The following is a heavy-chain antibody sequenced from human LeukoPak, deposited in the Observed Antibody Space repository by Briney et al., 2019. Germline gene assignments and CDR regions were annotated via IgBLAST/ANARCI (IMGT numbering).Heavy chain of an antibody. Sequence: SETLSLTCAVSVDSPSNCFWCWIRQPPGEGLERIGYISYSGTTNYNPSLKSRVTISSATSKNQLSLKLTSVTAADTAVYYCARLRRSDYDLVTGYSWGLDWWGQGILVTVSS. CDR1: VDSPSNCF. J-gene: IGHJ4*02. D-gene: IGHD3/OR15-3a*01. V-gene: IGHV4-59*08. CDR3: ARLRRSDYDLVTGYSWGLDW. CDR2: ISYSGTT.